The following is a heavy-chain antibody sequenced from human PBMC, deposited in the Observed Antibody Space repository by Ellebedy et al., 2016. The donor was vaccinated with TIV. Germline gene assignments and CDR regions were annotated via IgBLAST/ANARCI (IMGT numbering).Heavy chain of an antibody. J-gene: IGHJ3*02. CDR1: GGSISTYY. V-gene: IGHV4-4*07. D-gene: IGHD2-15*01. Sequence: SETLSLTCTVSGGSISTYYWSWIRQPAGKGLEWIGRIYSSGSTDYNPSLKSRATMSVDTSKNQFSLKLSSVTAADTAVYYCARNLVVVAATRTFDIWGQGTMVTVSS. CDR3: ARNLVVVAATRTFDI. CDR2: IYSSGST.